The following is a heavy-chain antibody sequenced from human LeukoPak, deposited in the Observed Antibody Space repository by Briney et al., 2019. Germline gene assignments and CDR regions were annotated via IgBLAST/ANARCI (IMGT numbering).Heavy chain of an antibody. J-gene: IGHJ4*02. CDR3: ASVRYFDWLLCFDY. Sequence: ASVKVSCKASGYTFTRYRISGVRPAPGEGLEWMGWHSAYNGNTNYAQKLQGRVTMTTDTSTSTAYMELRGLRSDDTAVYYCASVRYFDWLLCFDYWGQGALVTVSS. V-gene: IGHV1-18*01. CDR2: HSAYNGNT. CDR1: GYTFTRYR. D-gene: IGHD3-9*01.